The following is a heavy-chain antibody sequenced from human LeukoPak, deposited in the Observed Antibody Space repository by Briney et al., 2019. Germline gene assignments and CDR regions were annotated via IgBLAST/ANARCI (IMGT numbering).Heavy chain of an antibody. CDR1: GFTFSSYA. Sequence: GGSLRPSCAASGFTFSSYAMSWVRQAPGKGLEWVSAINGRGGSTYYADSVKGRFTISRDNSKNTLYLQMNSLRAEDTAVYYCARVGDSSGYYYARYYFDYWGQGTLVTVSS. D-gene: IGHD3-22*01. J-gene: IGHJ4*02. V-gene: IGHV3-23*01. CDR2: INGRGGST. CDR3: ARVGDSSGYYYARYYFDY.